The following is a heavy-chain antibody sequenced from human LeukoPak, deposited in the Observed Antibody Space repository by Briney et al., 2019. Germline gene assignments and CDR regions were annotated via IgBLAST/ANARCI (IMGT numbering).Heavy chain of an antibody. CDR2: IIGSGGST. CDR3: AKDLFVTDYYDSSGYYFDY. D-gene: IGHD3-22*01. CDR1: GFTFSSYA. V-gene: IGHV3-23*01. J-gene: IGHJ4*02. Sequence: GGSLRLSCAASGFTFSSYAMSWVRQAPGKGLEWVSAIIGSGGSTYYADSVKGRFTISRDNSKNTLYLQMNSLRAEDTAVYYCAKDLFVTDYYDSSGYYFDYWGQGTLVTVSS.